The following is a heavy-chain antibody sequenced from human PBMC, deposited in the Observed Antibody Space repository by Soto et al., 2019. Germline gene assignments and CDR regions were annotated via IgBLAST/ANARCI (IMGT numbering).Heavy chain of an antibody. V-gene: IGHV3-15*01. CDR3: TTLPSYGLDY. D-gene: IGHD5-18*01. CDR1: GFTFNNVW. J-gene: IGHJ4*02. CDR2: IRSKSDGGTP. Sequence: EVRLVESGGGLVKPGGSLRISCAASGFTFNNVWMSWVRQGPGKGLEWVGHIRSKSDGGTPDYAAPVKGRFSISRDDSQNTVYLQMHSLKTEDTAVYYCTTLPSYGLDYWGQGALVSVSP.